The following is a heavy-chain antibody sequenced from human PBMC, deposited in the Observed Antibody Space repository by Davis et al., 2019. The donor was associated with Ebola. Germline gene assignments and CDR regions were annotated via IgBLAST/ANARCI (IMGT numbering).Heavy chain of an antibody. CDR3: AKDRYSSSWYDAFDI. CDR2: ISGSGGST. J-gene: IGHJ3*02. V-gene: IGHV3-23*01. Sequence: GESLKISCAASGFTFSSYAMSWVRQAPGKGLEWVSAISGSGGSTYYADSVKGRFTISRDNSKNTLYLQMNSLRAEDTAVYYCAKDRYSSSWYDAFDIWGQGTMVTVSS. D-gene: IGHD6-13*01. CDR1: GFTFSSYA.